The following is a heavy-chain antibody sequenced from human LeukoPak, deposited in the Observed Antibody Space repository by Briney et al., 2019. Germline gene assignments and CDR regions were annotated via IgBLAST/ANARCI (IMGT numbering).Heavy chain of an antibody. D-gene: IGHD2-21*01. J-gene: IGHJ6*03. CDR3: ARGVPYIPFDYYYMDV. CDR2: IYYSGST. V-gene: IGHV4-31*03. Sequence: PSQTLSLTCTVSGGSISSGGYYWSWIRQHPGKGLEWIGYIYYSGSTYYNPSLKSRITTSVDTSENQFSLMLSSVTAADTAVYYCARGVPYIPFDYYYMDVWGKGTTVTVSS. CDR1: GGSISSGGYY.